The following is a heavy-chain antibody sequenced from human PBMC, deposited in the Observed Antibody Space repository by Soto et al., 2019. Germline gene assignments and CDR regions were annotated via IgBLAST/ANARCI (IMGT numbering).Heavy chain of an antibody. CDR3: ARHAILTGQPHYYYYYMDV. CDR1: GYSFTSYW. V-gene: IGHV5-51*01. Sequence: EVQLVQSGAEVKKPGESLKISCKGSGYSFTSYWIGWVRQMPGKGLEWMGIIYPGDSDTRYSPSFQGQVTISADKYISTAYLQGSSLKASDTAMYYCARHAILTGQPHYYYYYMDVWGKGTTVTVSS. D-gene: IGHD3-9*01. J-gene: IGHJ6*03. CDR2: IYPGDSDT.